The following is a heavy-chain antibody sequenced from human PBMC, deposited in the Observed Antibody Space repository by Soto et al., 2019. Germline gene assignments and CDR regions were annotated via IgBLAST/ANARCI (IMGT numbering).Heavy chain of an antibody. J-gene: IGHJ6*02. V-gene: IGHV3-23*02. CDR1: GFTFSSYA. D-gene: IGHD6-6*01. CDR2: ISGSGGST. Sequence: GGSLRLSCAASGFTFSSYAMSWVRQAPGKGLEWVSAISGSGGSTYYSPSFQGHVTISADKSISTAYLQWSSLKASDTAMYYCARLFVVSSSGSGYYYGMDVWGQGTTVTVSS. CDR3: ARLFVVSSSGSGYYYGMDV.